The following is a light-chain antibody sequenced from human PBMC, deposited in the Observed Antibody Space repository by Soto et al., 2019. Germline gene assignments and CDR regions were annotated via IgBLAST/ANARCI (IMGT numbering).Light chain of an antibody. CDR2: TIN. CDR3: AAWDDSLNSVV. J-gene: IGLJ3*02. V-gene: IGLV1-44*01. CDR1: SSNIGSNT. Sequence: QSVLTQPPSASGTPGQRVTISCSGSSSNIGSNTVNWYQQLPGTAPKLLIYTINQRPSGVPDRFSGSRSGTSASLAISGRQSEDEAHYYCAAWDDSLNSVVFGGGTKLTVL.